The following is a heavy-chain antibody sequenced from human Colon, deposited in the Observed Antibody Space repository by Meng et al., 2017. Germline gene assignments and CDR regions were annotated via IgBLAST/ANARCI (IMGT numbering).Heavy chain of an antibody. CDR2: MHYSGIA. Sequence: LQGSGPRLVKPSQTLSLSCTVSGASISSGAFYWGWIRQHPGKGLEWIGYMHYSGIANYNPSLNSRIAISVDTSKNHFSLKLSSVTAADTAVYFCARDRVPGKYWGQGTLVTVSS. CDR1: GASISSGAFY. V-gene: IGHV4-31*03. J-gene: IGHJ4*02. CDR3: ARDRVPGKY. D-gene: IGHD1-14*01.